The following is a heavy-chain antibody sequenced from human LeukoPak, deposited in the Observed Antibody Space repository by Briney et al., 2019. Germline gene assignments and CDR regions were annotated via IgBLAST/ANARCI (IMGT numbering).Heavy chain of an antibody. J-gene: IGHJ4*02. CDR3: AGHYDSSGYYGYFDY. V-gene: IGHV4-39*01. Sequence: PSETLSLTCTVSGGSISSSSYYWGWIRQPPGKGLEWIGSIYYSGSTYYNPSLKSRVTISVDTSKNQFSLKLSSVTAADTAVYYCAGHYDSSGYYGYFDYWGQGTLVTVSS. CDR2: IYYSGST. D-gene: IGHD3-22*01. CDR1: GGSISSSSYY.